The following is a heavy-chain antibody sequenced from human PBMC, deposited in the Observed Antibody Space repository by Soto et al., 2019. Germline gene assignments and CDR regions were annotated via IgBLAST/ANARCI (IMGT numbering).Heavy chain of an antibody. Sequence: QVQLVESGGGVVQPGRSLRLSCAASGFTFSSYAMHWVRQVPGKGLEWVAVISYDGSNKYYADSVKGRFTISRDNSISTLYLQMDSLRAEDTAVYYCARPLWRDDYNWGYFDLWGRGTLVTVSS. V-gene: IGHV3-30-3*01. CDR1: GFTFSSYA. D-gene: IGHD4-4*01. J-gene: IGHJ2*01. CDR2: ISYDGSNK. CDR3: ARPLWRDDYNWGYFDL.